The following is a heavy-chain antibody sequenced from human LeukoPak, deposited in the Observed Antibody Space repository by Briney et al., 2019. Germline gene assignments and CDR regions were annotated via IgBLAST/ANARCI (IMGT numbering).Heavy chain of an antibody. Sequence: GGSLRLSCAASGFTFSSYGMHWVRQAPGKGLEWVAVISYDGSNKYYADSVKGRFTISRDNSKNTLYLQMNSLRAEDTAVYYCAKGPVLLWFGESYTFDYWGQGTLVTVSS. J-gene: IGHJ4*02. CDR3: AKGPVLLWFGESYTFDY. CDR2: ISYDGSNK. V-gene: IGHV3-30*18. CDR1: GFTFSSYG. D-gene: IGHD3-10*01.